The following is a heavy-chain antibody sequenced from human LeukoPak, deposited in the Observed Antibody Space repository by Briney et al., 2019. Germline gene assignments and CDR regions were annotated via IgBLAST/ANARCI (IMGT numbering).Heavy chain of an antibody. CDR1: GFTFSSCE. CDR3: ARGGIQLWLPLDY. J-gene: IGHJ4*02. Sequence: GGSLRLSCAASGFTFSSCEMNWVRQAPGKGLEWASYISSSGSTIYYADSVKGRFTISRDNAKNSLYLQMNSLRAEDTAVYYCARGGIQLWLPLDYWGQGTLVTVSS. CDR2: ISSSGSTI. D-gene: IGHD5-18*01. V-gene: IGHV3-48*03.